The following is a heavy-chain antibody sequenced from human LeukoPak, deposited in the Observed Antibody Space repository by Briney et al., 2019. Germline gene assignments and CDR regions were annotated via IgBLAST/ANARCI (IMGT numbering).Heavy chain of an antibody. CDR1: GFTFSNYS. CDR3: AKVPQSLTGYY. D-gene: IGHD3-9*01. J-gene: IGHJ4*02. V-gene: IGHV3-21*01. CDR2: ISSSSTYI. Sequence: GGSLRLSCAASGFTFSNYSMNWVRQAPGKGLEWVSSISSSSTYIYYADSVRGRFTISRDNAKNSLYLQMNSLRAEDTAVYYCAKVPQSLTGYYWGQGTLVTVSS.